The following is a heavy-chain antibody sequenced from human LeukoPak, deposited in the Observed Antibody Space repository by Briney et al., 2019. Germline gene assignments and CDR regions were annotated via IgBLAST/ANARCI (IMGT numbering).Heavy chain of an antibody. V-gene: IGHV1-69*04. CDR1: GGTFSSYA. Sequence: ASVKVSCKASGGTFSSYAISWVRQAPGQGLEWMGRIIPILGIANYAQKFQGRVTITADKSTSTAYMELSSLRSEDTAVYYCAREGDYYDSSGYYYWFDPWGQGTLVTVSS. D-gene: IGHD3-22*01. J-gene: IGHJ5*02. CDR2: IIPILGIA. CDR3: AREGDYYDSSGYYYWFDP.